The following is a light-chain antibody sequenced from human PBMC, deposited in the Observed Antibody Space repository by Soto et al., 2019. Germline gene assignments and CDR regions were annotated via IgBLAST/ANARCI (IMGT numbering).Light chain of an antibody. V-gene: IGLV1-44*01. J-gene: IGLJ2*01. CDR2: SKN. Sequence: QLVLTQPPSASGTPGQRVTISCSGSGSNIGSNTVNWYQHLPGTAPKLLIYSKNQRPSGVPDRFSGSKSGTSASLAISGLQSEDEADYHCAAWDDRLNGVVFGGGTKLTV. CDR1: GSNIGSNT. CDR3: AAWDDRLNGVV.